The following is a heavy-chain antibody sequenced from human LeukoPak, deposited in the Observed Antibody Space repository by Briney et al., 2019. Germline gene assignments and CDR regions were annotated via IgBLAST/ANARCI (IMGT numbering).Heavy chain of an antibody. CDR2: ISSSGSAM. CDR3: AKEPGGEVLPDY. V-gene: IGHV3-48*03. CDR1: GFTFSSDE. D-gene: IGHD1-26*01. J-gene: IGHJ4*02. Sequence: QPGGSLRLSCVASGFTFSSDEMNWVRQAPGKGLEWISYISSSGSAMYYADSVKGRFTISRDNAKNTVYLQMNTLRAEDTAVYYCAKEPGGEVLPDYWGQGTLVTVSS.